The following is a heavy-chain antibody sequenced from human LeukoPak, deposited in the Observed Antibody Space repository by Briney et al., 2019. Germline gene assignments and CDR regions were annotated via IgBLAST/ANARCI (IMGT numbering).Heavy chain of an antibody. V-gene: IGHV3-11*04. D-gene: IGHD3-22*01. CDR2: ISGTTSTI. Sequence: GGSLRLSCAASGFTFSDYYMSWIRQAPGKGLEWVSHISGTTSTIYYADSMKGRFTISRDNAKSSLYLQMNSLRAEDTAVYYCAGVDYYDSSGYYFEAFDIWGQGTMVTVSS. CDR3: AGVDYYDSSGYYFEAFDI. CDR1: GFTFSDYY. J-gene: IGHJ3*02.